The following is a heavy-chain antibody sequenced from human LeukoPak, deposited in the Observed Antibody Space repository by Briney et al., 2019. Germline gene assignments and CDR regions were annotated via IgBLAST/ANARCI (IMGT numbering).Heavy chain of an antibody. CDR1: GFTFSSYW. J-gene: IGHJ4*02. Sequence: GGSLRLSCAASGFTFSSYWMSWVRQAPGKGLEWVANIKKDGSDKYYVDSVKGRFTISRDNAKTSLYLQMDSLRAEDTAVYYCARHLSGVTGYTYGRGIDYWGQGTLVTVSS. CDR3: ARHLSGVTGYTYGRGIDY. D-gene: IGHD5-18*01. V-gene: IGHV3-7*01. CDR2: IKKDGSDK.